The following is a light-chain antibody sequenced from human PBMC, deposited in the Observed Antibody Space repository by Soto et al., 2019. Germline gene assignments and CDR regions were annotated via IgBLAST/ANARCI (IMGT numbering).Light chain of an antibody. Sequence: DIQMTQSPSSLSPSVGDRVTITCRASRSISDWLAWYQQKPGKAPKLLIYDASSLESGVPSRFSGSGSGTEFTLTISGLQSEDFAVYYCQQYKDWPPLTFGQGTRLEIK. CDR2: DAS. CDR3: QQYKDWPPLT. V-gene: IGKV1-5*01. CDR1: RSISDW. J-gene: IGKJ5*01.